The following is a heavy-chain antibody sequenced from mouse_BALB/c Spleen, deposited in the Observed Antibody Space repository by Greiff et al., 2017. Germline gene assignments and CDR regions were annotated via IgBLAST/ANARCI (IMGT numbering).Heavy chain of an antibody. J-gene: IGHJ3*01. D-gene: IGHD1-2*01. Sequence: VKLMESGPGLVQPSQSLSITCTVSGFSLTSYGVHWVRQSPGKGLEWLGVIWSGGSTDYNAAFISRLSISKDNSKSQVFFKMNSLQANDTAIYYCARPPYGYVAWFAYWGQGTLVTVSA. CDR3: ARPPYGYVAWFAY. V-gene: IGHV2-2*02. CDR1: GFSLTSYG. CDR2: IWSGGST.